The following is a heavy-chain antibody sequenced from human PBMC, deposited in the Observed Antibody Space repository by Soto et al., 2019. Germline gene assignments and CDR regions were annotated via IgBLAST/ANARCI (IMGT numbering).Heavy chain of an antibody. V-gene: IGHV3-30-3*01. CDR3: VRGDNWNDEASDY. Sequence: GGTLRLSCGSSGFAFSSSAMHWVRQAPGKGLEWVAVISYDGSNKYYADSVKGRFTISRDNSKNTVYLQMNSLRAEDTAVYYCVRGDNWNDEASDYWGQGT. CDR2: ISYDGSNK. J-gene: IGHJ4*02. CDR1: GFAFSSSA. D-gene: IGHD1-1*01.